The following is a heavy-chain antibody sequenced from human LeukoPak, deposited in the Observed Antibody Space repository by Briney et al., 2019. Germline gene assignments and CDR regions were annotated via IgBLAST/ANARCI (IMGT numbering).Heavy chain of an antibody. CDR2: SHYGGNT. D-gene: IGHD1-26*01. V-gene: IGHV4-39*01. CDR3: ARLPGGY. Sequence: SEPLSLTCTVSGGSLSSTSSYWGWIRQPPGKGLEWIGYSHYGGNTNYNPSLKSRVTISFDTSKNQFSLNLISATAADTAVYYCARLPGGYWGQGTLVIVSS. J-gene: IGHJ4*02. CDR1: GGSLSSTSSY.